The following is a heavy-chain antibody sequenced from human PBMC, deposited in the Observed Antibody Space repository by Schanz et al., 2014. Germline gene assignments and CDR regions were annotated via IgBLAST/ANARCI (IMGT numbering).Heavy chain of an antibody. CDR2: IYDGGST. J-gene: IGHJ4*02. CDR3: ARARSWPDY. V-gene: IGHV4-31*03. CDR1: GGSISSGGYY. Sequence: HVHLQESGPGLVKPSQTLSLTCPVSGGSISSGGYYLSWIRQHPGKGLEWIGYIYDGGSTYYNPSLKSRVTISVDTSKNQFSLRLSSVTAADTAVYYCARARSWPDYWGQGTLVTVSS. D-gene: IGHD6-13*01.